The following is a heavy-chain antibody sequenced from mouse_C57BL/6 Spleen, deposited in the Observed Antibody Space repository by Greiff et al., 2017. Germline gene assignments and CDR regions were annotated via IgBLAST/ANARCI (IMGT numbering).Heavy chain of an antibody. CDR3: ARNGVLRSPYAMEY. CDR1: GFSLTSYG. D-gene: IGHD1-1*01. CDR2: IWSGGST. J-gene: IGHJ4*01. Sequence: VQVVESGPGLVQPSQSLSITCTVSGFSLTSYGVHWVRQSPGKGLEWLGVIWSGGSTDYNAAFISRMGISKDNSKSQVFFKMNSLHADDTAIYYWARNGVLRSPYAMEYWGQGTSVT. V-gene: IGHV2-2*01.